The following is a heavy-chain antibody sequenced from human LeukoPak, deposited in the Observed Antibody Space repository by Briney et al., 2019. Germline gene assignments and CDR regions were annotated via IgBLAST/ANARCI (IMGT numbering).Heavy chain of an antibody. Sequence: SETLSLTCTVSGGSISSYYWSWIRQPPGKGLEWIGYIYYSGGTNYNPSLKSRVTISVDTSKNQFSLKLSSVTAADTAVYYCARDSDGIAAPFDYWGQGTLVTVSS. J-gene: IGHJ4*02. CDR2: IYYSGGT. D-gene: IGHD6-13*01. CDR3: ARDSDGIAAPFDY. V-gene: IGHV4-59*01. CDR1: GGSISSYY.